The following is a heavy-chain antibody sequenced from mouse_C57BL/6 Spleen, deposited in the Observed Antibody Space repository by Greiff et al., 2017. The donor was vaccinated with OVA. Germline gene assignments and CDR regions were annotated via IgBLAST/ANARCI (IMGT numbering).Heavy chain of an antibody. CDR1: GYTFTSYW. D-gene: IGHD2-4*01. CDR2: IDPSDSYT. Sequence: QVQLKQSGAELVMPGASVKLSCKASGYTFTSYWMHWVKQRPGQGLEWIGEIDPSDSYTNYNQKFKGKSTLTVDKSSSTAYMQLSSLTSEDSAVYYCARYYDYAYAMDYWGQGTSVTVSS. V-gene: IGHV1-69*01. CDR3: ARYYDYAYAMDY. J-gene: IGHJ4*01.